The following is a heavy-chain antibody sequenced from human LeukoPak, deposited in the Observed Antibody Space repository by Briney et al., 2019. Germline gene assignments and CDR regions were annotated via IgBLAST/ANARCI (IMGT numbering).Heavy chain of an antibody. CDR3: ARRGEPLGYYYYYMDV. CDR2: IYYSGST. D-gene: IGHD1-26*01. J-gene: IGHJ6*03. CDR1: GGSISSSSYY. Sequence: SETLSFTCTVSGGSISSSSYYWGWIRQPPGKGLEWIGSIYYSGSTYYNPSLKSRVTISVDTSKNQFSLKLSSVTAADTAVYYCARRGEPLGYYYYYMDVWGKGTTVTVSS. V-gene: IGHV4-39*01.